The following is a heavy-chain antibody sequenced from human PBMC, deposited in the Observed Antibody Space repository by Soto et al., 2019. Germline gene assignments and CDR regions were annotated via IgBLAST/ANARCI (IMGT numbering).Heavy chain of an antibody. D-gene: IGHD2-15*01. CDR3: ARGGVVVVAATRHWFDP. CDR1: GGSISSYY. CDR2: IYYSGST. Sequence: QVQLQESGPGLVKPSETLSLTCTVSGGSISSYYWSWIRQPPGKGLEWIGYIYYSGSTNYNPSLKSRVTISVDTSKNQFSLKLSSVTAADTAVYYCARGGVVVVAATRHWFDPWGQGTLVTVSS. J-gene: IGHJ5*02. V-gene: IGHV4-59*01.